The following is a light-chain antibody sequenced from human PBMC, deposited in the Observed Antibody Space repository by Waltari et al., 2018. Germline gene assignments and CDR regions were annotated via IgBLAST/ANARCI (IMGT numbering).Light chain of an antibody. J-gene: IGLJ3*02. Sequence: QSALTQPASVSGSPGQSITISCTGTSSDVGGYHYVSWYQQHPGKAPKLMIYDVSKRPSGVSNRFSGSKSGNTASLTISGLQAEDEADYYCSSYTSSSTWVFGGGTKLTVL. CDR1: SSDVGGYHY. V-gene: IGLV2-14*01. CDR3: SSYTSSSTWV. CDR2: DVS.